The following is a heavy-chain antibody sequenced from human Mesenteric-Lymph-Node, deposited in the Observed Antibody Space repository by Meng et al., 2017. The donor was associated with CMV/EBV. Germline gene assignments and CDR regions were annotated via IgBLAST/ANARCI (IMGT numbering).Heavy chain of an antibody. CDR1: GYSFTSYD. D-gene: IGHD1-26*01. J-gene: IGHJ6*02. CDR2: MSPNSGNT. Sequence: ASVKVSCKASGYSFTSYDINWVRQATGQGLEWMGWMSPNSGNTGYAQKFQGRVIITKNSSINTAYMELSSLRSEDTAVYYCARDSWELLYYYYGMDVWGQGTTVTVSS. V-gene: IGHV1-8*03. CDR3: ARDSWELLYYYYGMDV.